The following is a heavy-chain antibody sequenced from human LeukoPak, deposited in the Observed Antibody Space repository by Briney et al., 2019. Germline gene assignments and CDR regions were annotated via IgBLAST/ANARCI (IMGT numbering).Heavy chain of an antibody. CDR1: GFTFSSYS. CDR2: ISGSGGST. Sequence: PGGSLRLSCAASGFTFSSYSMNWVRQAPGKGLEWVSAISGSGGSTYYADSVKGRFTISRDNSKNTLYLQMNSLRAEDTAVYYCAKDRADYGDDFDYWGQGTLVTVSS. D-gene: IGHD4-17*01. J-gene: IGHJ4*02. CDR3: AKDRADYGDDFDY. V-gene: IGHV3-23*01.